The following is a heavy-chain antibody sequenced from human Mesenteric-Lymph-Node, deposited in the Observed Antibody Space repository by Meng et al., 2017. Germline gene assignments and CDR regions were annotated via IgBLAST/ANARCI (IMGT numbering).Heavy chain of an antibody. CDR3: ATLDYGGNFIDY. V-gene: IGHV1-24*01. CDR1: GYTLTELY. D-gene: IGHD4-23*01. J-gene: IGHJ4*02. CDR2: FDPEDGET. Sequence: QVELVKSVAEVKKPGASVNVSCKVSGYTLTELYMHWVRQAPGKGIEWMGGFDPEDGETIYAQKFQGRVTMPEDTSTDTAYMELSSLRSEETAVYYCATLDYGGNFIDYWGQGTLVTASS.